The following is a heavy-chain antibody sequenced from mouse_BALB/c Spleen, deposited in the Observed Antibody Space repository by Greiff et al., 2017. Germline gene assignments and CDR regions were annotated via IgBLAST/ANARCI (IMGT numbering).Heavy chain of an antibody. J-gene: IGHJ4*01. Sequence: QVQLQQPGAELVKPGASVKLSCKASGYTFTSYYMYWVKQRPGQGLEWIGGINPSNGGTNFNEKFKSKPTLTVDKSSSTAYMQLSSLTSEDSAVYYCTRGGDGYYWYYAMDYWGQGTSVTVSS. CDR2: INPSNGGT. CDR3: TRGGDGYYWYYAMDY. V-gene: IGHV1S81*02. CDR1: GYTFTSYY. D-gene: IGHD2-3*01.